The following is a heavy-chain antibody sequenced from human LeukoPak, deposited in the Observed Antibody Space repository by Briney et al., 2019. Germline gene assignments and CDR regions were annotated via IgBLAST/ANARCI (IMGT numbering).Heavy chain of an antibody. CDR1: GGSISSYY. Sequence: SETLSLTCTVSGGSISSYYWSWIRQPPGKGLEWIGYIYYSGSTNYNPSLKSRVTISVDTSKNQFSLKLGSVTAADTAVYYCARHRDGGDYWGQGTLVTVSS. V-gene: IGHV4-59*08. J-gene: IGHJ4*02. CDR2: IYYSGST. D-gene: IGHD4-23*01. CDR3: ARHRDGGDY.